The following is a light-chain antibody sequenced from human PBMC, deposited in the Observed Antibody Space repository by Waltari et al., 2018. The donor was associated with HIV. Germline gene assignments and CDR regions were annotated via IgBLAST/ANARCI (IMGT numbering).Light chain of an antibody. CDR1: QSISSY. CDR2: AAS. Sequence: DIQMTQSQSAVSASSGESVTITCRASQSISSYLNWYQQKPGKAPKFLIYAASSLQSGVPSRFSGSGSGTDFTLTISSLQPEDFATYYCQQSYSTPYTFGQGTKLEIK. V-gene: IGKV1-39*01. CDR3: QQSYSTPYT. J-gene: IGKJ2*01.